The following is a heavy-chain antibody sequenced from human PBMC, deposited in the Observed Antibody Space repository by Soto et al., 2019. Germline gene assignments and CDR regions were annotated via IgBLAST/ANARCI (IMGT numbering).Heavy chain of an antibody. J-gene: IGHJ6*02. V-gene: IGHV3-7*03. Sequence: VQLVESGGDLVQPGGSLRLSCAVSGFTFSTFWMSWVRQAPGKGLEWVANIKGDGSAKHYLDSVTGRFTISRDNAENSLSLQMNSLRAEDTAVYYCVRDGCVENSCQIYGMDVWGQGTTVTVS. D-gene: IGHD2-2*01. CDR3: VRDGCVENSCQIYGMDV. CDR1: GFTFSTFW. CDR2: IKGDGSAK.